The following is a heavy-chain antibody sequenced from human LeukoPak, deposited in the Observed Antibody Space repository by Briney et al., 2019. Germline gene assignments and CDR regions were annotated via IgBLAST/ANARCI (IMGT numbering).Heavy chain of an antibody. CDR1: GFTFSSNE. J-gene: IGHJ3*02. V-gene: IGHV3-48*03. Sequence: GGSLRLSCEASGFTFSSNEMNWVRQAPGKGLEWVSYISESGSTKYYADSVKGRFTISRDNAKNSLYLQMNSLRAEDTAVYHCAREAGSNWLDAFDIWGQGTMVTVSS. CDR3: AREAGSNWLDAFDI. CDR2: ISESGSTK. D-gene: IGHD6-13*01.